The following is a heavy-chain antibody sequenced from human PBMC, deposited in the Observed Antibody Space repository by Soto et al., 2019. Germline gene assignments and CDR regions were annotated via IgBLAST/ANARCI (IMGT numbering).Heavy chain of an antibody. CDR2: INPNSGGT. Sequence: ASVKVSCKASGYTFTGYYMHWVRQAPGQGLEWMGWINPNSGGTNYAQKFQGWVTMTRDTSISTAYMELSRLGSDETAVYYCARTADYYGSGSYYNAGEVYYYGMDVWGQGTTVTVSS. CDR3: ARTADYYGSGSYYNAGEVYYYGMDV. CDR1: GYTFTGYY. V-gene: IGHV1-2*04. J-gene: IGHJ6*02. D-gene: IGHD3-10*01.